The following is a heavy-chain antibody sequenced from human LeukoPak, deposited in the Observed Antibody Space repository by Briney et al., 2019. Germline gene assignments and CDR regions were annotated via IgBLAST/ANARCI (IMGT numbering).Heavy chain of an antibody. CDR2: ISSSSSYI. J-gene: IGHJ4*02. D-gene: IGHD3-10*01. CDR3: ARWGFRGSGSYYNVEDY. CDR1: GFTLSSYS. V-gene: IGHV3-21*01. Sequence: GGSLRLSCAASGFTLSSYSMNWVRQAPGKGLEWVSSISSSSSYIYYADSVKGRFTISRDNAKNSLYLQMNSLRAEDTAVYYCARWGFRGSGSYYNVEDYWGQGTLVTVSS.